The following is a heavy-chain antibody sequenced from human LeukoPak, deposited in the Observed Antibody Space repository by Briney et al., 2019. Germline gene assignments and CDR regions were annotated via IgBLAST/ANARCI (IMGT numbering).Heavy chain of an antibody. J-gene: IGHJ4*02. CDR2: IYTGVST. V-gene: IGHV3-53*01. Sequence: GGSLRLSCADSGFTVSSSYMSWVRQAPGKGLEWVSVIYTGVSTYYTASVKGRFTITRDNTKNTLYLQMNSLRTEDTAVYYCARMKDSSGWYKANYFDYWGQGTLVTVSS. CDR1: GFTVSSSY. CDR3: ARMKDSSGWYKANYFDY. D-gene: IGHD6-19*01.